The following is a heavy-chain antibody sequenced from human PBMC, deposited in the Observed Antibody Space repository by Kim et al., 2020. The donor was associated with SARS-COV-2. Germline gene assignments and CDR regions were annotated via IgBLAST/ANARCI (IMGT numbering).Heavy chain of an antibody. CDR3: ARDGYELIGYSWFDP. D-gene: IGHD5-12*01. V-gene: IGHV1-46*01. CDR1: GYTFTSYD. CDR2: INPSGGST. J-gene: IGHJ5*02. Sequence: ASVKVSCKASGYTFTSYDMHWVRQAPGQGLDWMGIINPSGGSTSYAQKFQGSGTMTRDTSTSTVYMELSSLRSEDTAVYYCARDGYELIGYSWFDPWGQGTLVTVSS.